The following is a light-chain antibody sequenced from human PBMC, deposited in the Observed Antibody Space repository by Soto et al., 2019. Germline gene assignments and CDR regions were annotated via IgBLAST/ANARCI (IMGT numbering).Light chain of an antibody. Sequence: DIVMTQSPDSLAVSLGERATINCKSSRSVLYSANNKHYLAWFQQKPGQPPKLLFYWASIRESGVPDRFSGSGSGTDFTLTIRSLQAEDVAVYYCQQYFTSPQTFGQGTRVEIK. J-gene: IGKJ1*01. CDR1: RSVLYSANNKHY. CDR3: QQYFTSPQT. V-gene: IGKV4-1*01. CDR2: WAS.